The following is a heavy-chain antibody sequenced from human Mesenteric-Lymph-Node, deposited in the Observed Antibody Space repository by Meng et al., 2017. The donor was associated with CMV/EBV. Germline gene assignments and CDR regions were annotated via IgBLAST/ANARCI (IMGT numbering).Heavy chain of an antibody. CDR3: AGGGDGYNYFDY. D-gene: IGHD5-24*01. CDR2: IYRGGST. CDR1: GFTFSSYP. J-gene: IGHJ4*02. V-gene: IGHV3-53*01. Sequence: GESLKISCVASGFTFSSYPMSWVRQAPGKGLEWVSVIYRGGSTYYADSVKGRFTISRDNSKNTLYLQMNSLRAEDTAVYYCAGGGDGYNYFDYWGQGTLVTVSS.